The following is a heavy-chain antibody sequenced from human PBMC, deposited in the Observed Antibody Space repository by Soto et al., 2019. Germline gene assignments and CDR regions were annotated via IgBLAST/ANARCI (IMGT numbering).Heavy chain of an antibody. J-gene: IGHJ4*02. CDR1: GFSFRDYF. V-gene: IGHV3-11*01. CDR3: ARDDYTYGVY. D-gene: IGHD2-2*02. Sequence: WGSLRLSCAASGFSFRDYFMSWIRQAPGKGLEWVSYIGPYGNTIYYADSVKGRFTISRDDAKNSLSLHMNSLRTEDTAVYYCARDDYTYGVYWGQGTPVTVSS. CDR2: IGPYGNTI.